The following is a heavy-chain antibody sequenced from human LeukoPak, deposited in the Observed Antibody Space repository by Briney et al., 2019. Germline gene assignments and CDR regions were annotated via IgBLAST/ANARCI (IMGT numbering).Heavy chain of an antibody. Sequence: ASETLSLTCTVSGGSISSYYWSWIRQPPGKGLEWIGYIYTSGSTNYNPSLKSRVTISVDTSKNQFSLKLSSVTAADTAVYYCARLLNYYYYYYMDVWGKGATVTVSS. V-gene: IGHV4-4*09. CDR2: IYTSGST. CDR3: ARLLNYYYYYYMDV. CDR1: GGSISSYY. J-gene: IGHJ6*03.